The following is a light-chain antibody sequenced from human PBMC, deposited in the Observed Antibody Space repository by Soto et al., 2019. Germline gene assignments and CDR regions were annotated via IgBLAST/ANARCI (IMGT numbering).Light chain of an antibody. Sequence: EIVMTQSPANLSVSPGERATLSCRASQSVSSNLAWYQQKPGQGPRLLIYGASTRATGIPARFSGSGSGTEWPLPISRLKSEDFAVYYCQQYTKWPPYTFGQGTKVEIK. CDR3: QQYTKWPPYT. J-gene: IGKJ2*01. V-gene: IGKV3-15*01. CDR1: QSVSSN. CDR2: GAS.